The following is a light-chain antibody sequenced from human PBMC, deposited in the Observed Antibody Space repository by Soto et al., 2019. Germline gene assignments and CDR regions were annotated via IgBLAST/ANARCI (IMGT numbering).Light chain of an antibody. V-gene: IGLV2-14*03. CDR3: SSYTAFTTSV. Sequence: QSVLTQPASVSGSPGQSITISCTGTNSDVGAYSYVSWYQQYPGKAPKLLIYDVGARPSGISDRFSGSKSGNTASLTISGLQAEDEADYYCSSYTAFTTSVFGSGTKVTVL. CDR1: NSDVGAYSY. CDR2: DVG. J-gene: IGLJ1*01.